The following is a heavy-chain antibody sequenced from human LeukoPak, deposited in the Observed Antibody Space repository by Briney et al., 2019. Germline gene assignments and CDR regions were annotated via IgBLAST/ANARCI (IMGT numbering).Heavy chain of an antibody. CDR2: IRSGGST. CDR3: AREGSGRTAYNDGLDV. D-gene: IGHD3-10*01. J-gene: IGHJ3*01. V-gene: IGHV3-53*01. Sequence: GGSLRLSCAASGFTVSSSYMTWVRQAPGKGLEWVSVIRSGGSTVYADSVKGRFTISRDNSKNTLYLQLNSLRAEDTAVYYCAREGSGRTAYNDGLDVWGQGTMVAVSS. CDR1: GFTVSSSY.